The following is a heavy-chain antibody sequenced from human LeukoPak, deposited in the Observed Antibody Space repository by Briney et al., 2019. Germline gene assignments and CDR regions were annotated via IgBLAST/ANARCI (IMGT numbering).Heavy chain of an antibody. D-gene: IGHD3-10*01. Sequence: SSETLSLTCAVYGGSFSGYYWSWIRQPPGKGLEWIGEINHSGSTNYNPSLKSRVTISVGTSKNQFSLKLSSVTAADTAVYYCARAYGVYYYGSGSSGYFQHWGQGTLVTVSS. V-gene: IGHV4-34*01. J-gene: IGHJ1*01. CDR3: ARAYGVYYYGSGSSGYFQH. CDR1: GGSFSGYY. CDR2: INHSGST.